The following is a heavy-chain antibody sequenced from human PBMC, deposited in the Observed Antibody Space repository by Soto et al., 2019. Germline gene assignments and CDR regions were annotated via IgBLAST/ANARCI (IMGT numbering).Heavy chain of an antibody. J-gene: IGHJ4*02. Sequence: SQPLSLTFAISGDSVSSNSAAWNWIRQSLSRGLEWLGRTYYRSKWYNDYAVSVKSRITINPDTSKNQFSLQLNSVTPEDTAVYYCARDRIAVAGPFDYWGQGTLVTVSS. CDR2: TYYRSKWYN. V-gene: IGHV6-1*01. CDR3: ARDRIAVAGPFDY. D-gene: IGHD6-19*01. CDR1: GDSVSSNSAA.